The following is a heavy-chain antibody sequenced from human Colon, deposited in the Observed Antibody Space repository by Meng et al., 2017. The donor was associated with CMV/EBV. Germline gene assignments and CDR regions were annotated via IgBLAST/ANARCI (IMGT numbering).Heavy chain of an antibody. CDR2: IYYSGST. CDR3: ARATLTIFGVVIPPHWFDP. V-gene: IGHV4-39*07. CDR1: GGSISSSSYY. D-gene: IGHD3-3*01. J-gene: IGHJ5*02. Sequence: LQLQESGPGLVKPSETLSLTCTVSGGSISSSSYYWGLIRQPPGKGLEWIGSIYYSGSTYYNPSLKSRVTISVDTSKNQFSLKLSSVTAADTAVYYCARATLTIFGVVIPPHWFDPWGQGTLVTVSS.